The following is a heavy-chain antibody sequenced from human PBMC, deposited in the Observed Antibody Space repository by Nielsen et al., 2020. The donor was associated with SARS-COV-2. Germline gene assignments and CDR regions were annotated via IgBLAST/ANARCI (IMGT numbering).Heavy chain of an antibody. CDR3: ARDLGYYGSGSLVWFDP. D-gene: IGHD3-10*01. CDR1: GGSISSYY. V-gene: IGHV4-59*13. J-gene: IGHJ5*02. Sequence: SETLSLTCTVSGGSISSYYWSWIRQPPGKGLEWIGYIYYSGSTNCNPSLKSRVTISVDTSKNQFSLKLSSVTAADTAVYYCARDLGYYGSGSLVWFDPWGQGTLVTVSS. CDR2: IYYSGST.